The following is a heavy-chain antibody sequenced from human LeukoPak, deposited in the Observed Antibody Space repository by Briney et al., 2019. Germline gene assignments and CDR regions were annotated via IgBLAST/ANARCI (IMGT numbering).Heavy chain of an antibody. CDR3: VKFGITVFGVVFIDFDY. CDR2: ISDSGGNT. CDR1: GFTFSSYS. Sequence: PGGSLRLSCAASGFTFSSYSMNWVRQAPGKGLEWVSGISDSGGNTYYADSVKGRFTISRDNSKNTLYLQMNSLRVEDTAVYYCVKFGITVFGVVFIDFDYWGQGTLVTVSS. D-gene: IGHD3-3*01. J-gene: IGHJ4*02. V-gene: IGHV3-23*01.